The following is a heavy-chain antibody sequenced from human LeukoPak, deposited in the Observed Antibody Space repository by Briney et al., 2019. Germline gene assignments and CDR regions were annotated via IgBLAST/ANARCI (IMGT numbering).Heavy chain of an antibody. CDR3: AREFSVDCGGDRPNWFDP. Sequence: GGSLRLSCAASGFTFSSYWMYWVRQAPGKGLVWVSRINSDGSSTSYADSVKGRFTISRDNAKNTLYLQMNSLRAEDTAVYYCAREFSVDCGGDRPNWFDPWGQGTLVTVSS. D-gene: IGHD2-21*01. V-gene: IGHV3-74*01. CDR1: GFTFSSYW. J-gene: IGHJ5*02. CDR2: INSDGSST.